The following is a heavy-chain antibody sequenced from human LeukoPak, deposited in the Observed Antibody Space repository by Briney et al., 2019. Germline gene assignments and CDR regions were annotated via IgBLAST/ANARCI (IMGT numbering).Heavy chain of an antibody. CDR3: ARGERSPYCSSTSCYFDP. CDR2: MNPNSGNT. CDR1: GYTFTSYD. J-gene: IGHJ5*02. D-gene: IGHD2-2*01. V-gene: IGHV1-8*01. Sequence: ASVKVSCKASGYTFTSYDINWARQATGQGLEWMGWMNPNSGNTGYAQKFQGRVTMTRNTSISTAYMELSSLRSEDTAVYYCARGERSPYCSSTSCYFDPWGQGTLVTVSS.